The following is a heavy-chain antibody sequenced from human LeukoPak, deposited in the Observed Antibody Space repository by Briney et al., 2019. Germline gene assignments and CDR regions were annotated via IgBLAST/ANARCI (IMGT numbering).Heavy chain of an antibody. D-gene: IGHD3-16*01. CDR2: IIQDGSET. CDR3: ATDDYRGLGY. CDR1: GITFRNYW. V-gene: IGHV3-74*01. J-gene: IGHJ4*02. Sequence: GGSLRLSCATSGITFRNYWMHWVRQAPGKGLVWVSHIIQDGSETFYADSVKGRFTISRDNAKNTVYLQMNSLRAEDTAVYYCATDDYRGLGYWGQGTLAPVSS.